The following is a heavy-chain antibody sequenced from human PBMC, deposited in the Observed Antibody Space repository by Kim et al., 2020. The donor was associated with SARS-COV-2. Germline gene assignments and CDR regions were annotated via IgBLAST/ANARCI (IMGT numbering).Heavy chain of an antibody. CDR1: GFTFRSYW. J-gene: IGHJ4*02. CDR3: GRDYSD. D-gene: IGHD6-13*01. Sequence: GGSLRHSCAASGFTFRSYWMSWVRQAPGKGLEWVANIKEDGSEKYYVDSVKGRFTISRDNAKNSLFLQMNSLRAEDAAVYYCGRDYSDWGQGTLVTVSS. V-gene: IGHV3-7*01. CDR2: IKEDGSEK.